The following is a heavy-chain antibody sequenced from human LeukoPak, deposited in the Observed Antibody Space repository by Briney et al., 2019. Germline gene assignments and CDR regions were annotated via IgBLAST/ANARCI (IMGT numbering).Heavy chain of an antibody. V-gene: IGHV4-4*02. Sequence: PSGTLSLTCAVSGASISSNNWWWSWVRQPPGKGLEWIGYIYYSGSTNYNPSLKSRVTISVDTSKNQFSLKLSSVTAADTAVYYCARTDYGGNCYYFDYWGQGTLVTVSS. J-gene: IGHJ4*02. CDR2: IYYSGST. CDR1: GASISSNNW. D-gene: IGHD4-23*01. CDR3: ARTDYGGNCYYFDY.